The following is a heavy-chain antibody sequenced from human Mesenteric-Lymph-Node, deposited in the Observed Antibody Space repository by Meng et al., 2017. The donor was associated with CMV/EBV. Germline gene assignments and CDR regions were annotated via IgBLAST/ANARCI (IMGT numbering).Heavy chain of an antibody. CDR2: IGTLGDT. J-gene: IGHJ4*02. D-gene: IGHD2-2*01. CDR3: VRGLQAYCNRTSCPFDS. V-gene: IGHV3-13*01. CDR1: GFTFSDYA. Sequence: GGSLRLSCTTSGFTFSDYAMHWVRQAPGKGLEWVSSIGTLGDTYCPDSVRDRFTISRENAKNSLFLQMNSLRVGDTAVYYCVRGLQAYCNRTSCPFDSWGQGTLVTVSS.